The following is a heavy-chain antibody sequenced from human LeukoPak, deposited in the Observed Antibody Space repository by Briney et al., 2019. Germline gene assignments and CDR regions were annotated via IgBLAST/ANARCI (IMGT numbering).Heavy chain of an antibody. D-gene: IGHD3-16*02. CDR1: GGSISSSSYY. V-gene: IGHV4-39*07. Sequence: PSETLSLTCTVSGGSISSSSYYWGWIRQPPGKGLEWIGSIYYSGSTYYNPSLKSRVTISVDTSKNQFSLKLSSVTAADTAVYYCARDPGRLGELSLFDYWGQGTLVTVSS. CDR2: IYYSGST. CDR3: ARDPGRLGELSLFDY. J-gene: IGHJ4*02.